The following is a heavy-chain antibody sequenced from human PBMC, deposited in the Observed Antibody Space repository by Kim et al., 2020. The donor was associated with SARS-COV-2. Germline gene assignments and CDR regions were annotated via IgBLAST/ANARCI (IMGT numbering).Heavy chain of an antibody. V-gene: IGHV3-33*05. CDR3: ARGDIAVAAYYFDY. CDR1: GFTFSSYG. CDR2: ISYDGSNK. J-gene: IGHJ4*02. D-gene: IGHD6-19*01. Sequence: GGSLRLSCAASGFTFSSYGMHWVRQAPGKGLEWVAVISYDGSNKYYADSVKGRFTISRDNSKNTLYLQMNSLRAEDTAVYYCARGDIAVAAYYFDYWGQG.